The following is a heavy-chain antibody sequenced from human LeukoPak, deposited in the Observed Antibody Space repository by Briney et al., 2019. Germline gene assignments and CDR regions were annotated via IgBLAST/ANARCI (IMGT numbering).Heavy chain of an antibody. J-gene: IGHJ5*02. D-gene: IGHD6-6*01. CDR2: IFYLGST. CDR1: DGSISSSNW. V-gene: IGHV4-30-4*01. Sequence: SETLSLTCAVSDGSISSSNWWSWIRQPPGKGLEWIGYIFYLGSTYYNLSLKSRVTMSVDTSKNQFSLKLRSVTAADTAVYYCARKYPDHWFDPWGQGTLVTVSS. CDR3: ARKYPDHWFDP.